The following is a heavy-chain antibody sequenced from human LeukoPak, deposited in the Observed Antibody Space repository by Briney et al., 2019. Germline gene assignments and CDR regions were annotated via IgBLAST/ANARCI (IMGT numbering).Heavy chain of an antibody. V-gene: IGHV3-74*01. D-gene: IGHD3-10*01. CDR3: ARVSLYYYGSGSYYRQYYFDY. CDR1: GFSFSSYW. CDR2: INSDGGST. Sequence: PGGSLRVSCAASGFSFSSYWMHWVRQAPGKWLVWVSRINSDGGSTSYADSVKGRFTISRDNAKNTLYLQMNSLRAEDTAVYYCARVSLYYYGSGSYYRQYYFDYWGQGTLVTVSS. J-gene: IGHJ4*02.